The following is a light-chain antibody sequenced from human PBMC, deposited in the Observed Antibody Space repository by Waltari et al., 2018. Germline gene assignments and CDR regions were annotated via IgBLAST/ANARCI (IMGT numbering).Light chain of an antibody. CDR1: QSVLYSSNTRSS. V-gene: IGKV4-1*01. CDR3: HQYCSTPLT. J-gene: IGKJ1*01. CDR2: WAS. Sequence: DIVMTQSPDSLAVSLGEWATLNCKSSQSVLYSSNTRSSLAWYQQKPGQPPKLLIYWASTRQPGVPDRFSGSGSGTDFTLTISTLQAEDVAVYYCHQYCSTPLTFGQGTKVDIK.